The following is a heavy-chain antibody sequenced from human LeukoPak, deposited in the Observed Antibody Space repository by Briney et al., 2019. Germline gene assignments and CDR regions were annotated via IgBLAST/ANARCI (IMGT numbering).Heavy chain of an antibody. J-gene: IGHJ4*02. V-gene: IGHV4-4*07. Sequence: SETLSLTCTVSGGSISSYYWSWIRQLAGKGLEWIGRIYSSGNTNYNPSLKSRVTMSVDTSKNQVSLNLTSVTAADTAVYYCARSPSSRYPYFDYWGQGTLVTVSS. CDR1: GGSISSYY. CDR3: ARSPSSRYPYFDY. D-gene: IGHD2-2*02. CDR2: IYSSGNT.